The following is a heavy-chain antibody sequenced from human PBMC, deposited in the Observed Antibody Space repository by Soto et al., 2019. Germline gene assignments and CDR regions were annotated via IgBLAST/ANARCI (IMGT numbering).Heavy chain of an antibody. J-gene: IGHJ6*02. CDR1: GFTFYDYA. Sequence: SLRLSCAASGFTFYDYAMHWVLQAPGKGLEWVSGISWNGGSIGYADSVKGRFTISRDNAKNSLYLQMNSLRAEDTALYYCAKDMMVAVGRGYYYGMDVWGQGTTVTVSS. CDR3: AKDMMVAVGRGYYYGMDV. D-gene: IGHD6-19*01. CDR2: ISWNGGSI. V-gene: IGHV3-9*01.